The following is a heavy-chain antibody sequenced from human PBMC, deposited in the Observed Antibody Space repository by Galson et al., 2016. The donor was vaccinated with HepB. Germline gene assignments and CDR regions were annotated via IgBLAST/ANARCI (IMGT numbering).Heavy chain of an antibody. CDR1: GYTFIHYG. CDR2: ISTDNGDI. J-gene: IGHJ4*02. D-gene: IGHD4-17*01. CDR3: ARTAVTGPSFFSF. Sequence: SVKVSCKASGYTFIHYGISWVRQAPGQGLEWMGWISTDNGDINYAQKFQGRLSMTTDTSTSTAYMELRSLRSDDSAVYYCARTAVTGPSFFSFWGQGTLVTDPS. V-gene: IGHV1-18*01.